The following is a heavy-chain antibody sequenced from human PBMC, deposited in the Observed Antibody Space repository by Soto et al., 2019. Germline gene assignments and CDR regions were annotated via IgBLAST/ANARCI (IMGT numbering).Heavy chain of an antibody. Sequence: GGSLRLSCAASGFTFSSYAMSWVRQAPGKGLEWVSAISGSGGSTYYADSVKGRFTISRDNSKNTLYLQMNSLRAEDTAVYYCAKATTVTTVYYYYYMDVWGKGTTVTVSS. CDR1: GFTFSSYA. CDR2: ISGSGGST. V-gene: IGHV3-23*01. D-gene: IGHD4-17*01. J-gene: IGHJ6*03. CDR3: AKATTVTTVYYYYYMDV.